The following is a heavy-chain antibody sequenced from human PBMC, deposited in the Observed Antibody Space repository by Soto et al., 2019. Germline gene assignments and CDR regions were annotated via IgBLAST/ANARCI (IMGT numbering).Heavy chain of an antibody. D-gene: IGHD3-9*01. CDR2: IYTSGST. CDR3: ARGGHDILTGSLPFDY. V-gene: IGHV4-4*07. CDR1: GGSISSYY. J-gene: IGHJ4*02. Sequence: PSETLSLTCTVSGGSISSYYWSWIRQPAGKGLEWIGRIYTSGSTNYNPSLKSRVTMSVDTSKNQFSLKLSSVTAADTAVYYCARGGHDILTGSLPFDYWGQGTLVTVSS.